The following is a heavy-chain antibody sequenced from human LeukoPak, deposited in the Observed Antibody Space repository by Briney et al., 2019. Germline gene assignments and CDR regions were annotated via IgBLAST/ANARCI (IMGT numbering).Heavy chain of an antibody. Sequence: SETLSLTCTVSGGSISSGSYYWSWIRQPAGKGLEWIGRIYTSGSTNYNPSLRSRVTISVDTSKNQFSLKLSSVTAADTAVYYCARDQQWLATFDPWGQGTLVTVSS. V-gene: IGHV4-61*02. CDR2: IYTSGST. CDR1: GGSISSGSYY. CDR3: ARDQQWLATFDP. J-gene: IGHJ5*02. D-gene: IGHD6-19*01.